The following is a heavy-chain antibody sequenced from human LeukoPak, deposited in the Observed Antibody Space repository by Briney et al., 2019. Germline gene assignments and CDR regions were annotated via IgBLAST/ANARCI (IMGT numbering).Heavy chain of an antibody. D-gene: IGHD2-2*01. CDR2: IRSGGTP. Sequence: GGSLRLASAASTSTLTSSAMTWVRQAPGKGLEGVLGIRSGGTPYYAASVRGRFIISRDTSTNTLYLQVKRLTAADTAVYYCAKPEVGVASIDCWGQGNLVTVSS. CDR1: TSTLTSSA. V-gene: IGHV3-23*01. CDR3: AKPEVGVASIDC. J-gene: IGHJ4*02.